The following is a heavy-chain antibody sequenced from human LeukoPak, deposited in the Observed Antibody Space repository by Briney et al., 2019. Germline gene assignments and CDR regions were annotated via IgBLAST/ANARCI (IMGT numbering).Heavy chain of an antibody. CDR1: GHTLKDLS. CDR2: FDPADDER. V-gene: IGHV1-24*01. Sequence: ASVKVSCKAFGHTLKDLSIHWVRQAPGKRLERLGGFDPADDERMYAPKFQGRVTVTEDHSIDTAYMELTSLSSDDTGVYYCSTETAGNYWGQGTLVTVSS. CDR3: STETAGNY. J-gene: IGHJ4*02.